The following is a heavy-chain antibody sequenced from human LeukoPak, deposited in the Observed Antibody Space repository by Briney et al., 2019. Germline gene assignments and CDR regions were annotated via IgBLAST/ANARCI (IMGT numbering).Heavy chain of an antibody. Sequence: GGSLRLSCGASGFTFSSNWMTWVRQAPGKGLEWVANIKQDGSEKNYVDSVKGRFTISRDNAKNSLYLQMNSLRAEDTAVYFGARQRFGDVWGKGTTVTVSS. V-gene: IGHV3-7*02. CDR3: ARQRFGDV. CDR2: IKQDGSEK. J-gene: IGHJ6*04. D-gene: IGHD3-3*01. CDR1: GFTFSSNW.